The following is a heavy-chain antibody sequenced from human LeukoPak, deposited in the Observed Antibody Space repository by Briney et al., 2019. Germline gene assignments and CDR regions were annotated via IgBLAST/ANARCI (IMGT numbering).Heavy chain of an antibody. CDR3: AREAAFRGEGSGTQANFDY. J-gene: IGHJ4*02. D-gene: IGHD3-10*01. Sequence: ASVKVSCEASGYTFTSYGISWVRQAPGQGLEWMGRISAYNGNTNYDQKLQGRVTMTTDTSTSTASMELRSLRSDDTAVYYCAREAAFRGEGSGTQANFDYWGQGTLVTVSS. CDR2: ISAYNGNT. CDR1: GYTFTSYG. V-gene: IGHV1-18*01.